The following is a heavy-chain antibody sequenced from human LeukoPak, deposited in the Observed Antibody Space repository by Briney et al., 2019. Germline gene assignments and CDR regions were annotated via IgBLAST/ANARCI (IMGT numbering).Heavy chain of an antibody. D-gene: IGHD2-15*01. J-gene: IGHJ4*02. Sequence: SETLSLTCTVSGGSLSSSSYYWGWIRQPPGKGLEWIGSIYYSGSTYYNPSLKSRVTISIDTSKNQFSLKLSSVTAADTAVYYCARDCSSGSCYSYWGQGTLVTVSS. V-gene: IGHV4-39*07. CDR1: GGSLSSSSYY. CDR2: IYYSGST. CDR3: ARDCSSGSCYSY.